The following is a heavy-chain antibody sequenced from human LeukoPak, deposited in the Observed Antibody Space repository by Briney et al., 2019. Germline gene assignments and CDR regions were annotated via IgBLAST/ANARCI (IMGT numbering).Heavy chain of an antibody. J-gene: IGHJ4*02. CDR1: GFNFINTW. CDR2: IYNGGTT. V-gene: IGHV3-53*01. D-gene: IGHD4-17*01. CDR3: ARGRRGDYPLDFFDY. Sequence: GGSLRLSCAASGFNFINTWMHWVRQAPGKGLEWVSVIYNGGTTYYADSVKGRFTISRDNSKNTLYLQMNSLGAEDTAVYYCARGRRGDYPLDFFDYWGQGTLVTVSS.